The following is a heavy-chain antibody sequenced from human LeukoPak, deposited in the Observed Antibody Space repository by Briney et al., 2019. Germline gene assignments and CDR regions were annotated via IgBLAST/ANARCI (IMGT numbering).Heavy chain of an antibody. Sequence: ASVKVSCKASGYTFTGYYMHWVRQAPGQGLEWMGWINPNSGGTNYAQKLQGRVTMTTDTSTSTAYMELRSLRSDDTAVYYCARGNYYDSSGYQEFDYWGQGTLVTVSS. V-gene: IGHV1-2*02. J-gene: IGHJ4*02. CDR1: GYTFTGYY. D-gene: IGHD3-22*01. CDR2: INPNSGGT. CDR3: ARGNYYDSSGYQEFDY.